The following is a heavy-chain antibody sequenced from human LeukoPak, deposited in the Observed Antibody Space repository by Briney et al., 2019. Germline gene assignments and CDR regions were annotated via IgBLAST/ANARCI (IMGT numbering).Heavy chain of an antibody. CDR2: IYYSGST. J-gene: IGHJ4*02. D-gene: IGHD5-18*01. CDR3: ARQRYSYGYSDY. Sequence: SETLSLTCIVSGGSISSYYWSWIRQPPGKGREWIGYIYYSGSTNYNPSLKSRVTISVDTSKTQFPLKLSSVTAADTAVYYCARQRYSYGYSDYWGQGTLVTVSS. CDR1: GGSISSYY. V-gene: IGHV4-59*08.